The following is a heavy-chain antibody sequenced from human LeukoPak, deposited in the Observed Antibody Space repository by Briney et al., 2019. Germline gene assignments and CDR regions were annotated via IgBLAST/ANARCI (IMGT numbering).Heavy chain of an antibody. Sequence: PSETLSLTCTVSGVSISSYYWSWIRQPPGKRLEWSGYIYYSGSTNYNPSLKSRVTISVDTSKNQFSLKLSSVTAADTAVYYCARDNVVPAAIHWFDPWGQGTLVTVSS. CDR3: ARDNVVPAAIHWFDP. CDR1: GVSISSYY. J-gene: IGHJ5*02. D-gene: IGHD2-2*01. CDR2: IYYSGST. V-gene: IGHV4-59*01.